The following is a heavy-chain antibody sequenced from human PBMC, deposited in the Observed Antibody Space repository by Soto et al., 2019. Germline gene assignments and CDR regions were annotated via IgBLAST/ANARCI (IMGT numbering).Heavy chain of an antibody. CDR3: ARGGTWVRGVIPNHPQYHYYSAMDV. CDR1: GLPFSTYT. CDR2: ISGKSSSI. J-gene: IGHJ6*02. V-gene: IGHV3-21*01. Sequence: PGGSLRLSCAASGLPFSTYTMNWVRQAPGKGLEWVSSISGKSSSIYYADSVKGRFTISRDNAKNSLYLQMNSLRAEDTAVYYCARGGTWVRGVIPNHPQYHYYSAMDVWGQGTTVTVSS. D-gene: IGHD3-10*01.